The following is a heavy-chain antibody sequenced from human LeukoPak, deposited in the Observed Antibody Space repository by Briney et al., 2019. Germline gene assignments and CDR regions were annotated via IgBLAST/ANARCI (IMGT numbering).Heavy chain of an antibody. J-gene: IGHJ6*03. Sequence: AGGSLRLSCAASGFTFSSYGMHWVRQAPGKGLEWVAFIRYDGSNKYYADSVKGRFTISRDNAKNSLYLRMNSLRAEDTAVYYCARVQGSSDHMDVWGKGTTVTVSS. CDR3: ARVQGSSDHMDV. CDR1: GFTFSSYG. V-gene: IGHV3-30*02. CDR2: IRYDGSNK. D-gene: IGHD6-13*01.